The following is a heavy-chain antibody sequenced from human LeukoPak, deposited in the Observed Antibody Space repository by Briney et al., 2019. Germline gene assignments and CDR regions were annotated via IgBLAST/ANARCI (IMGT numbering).Heavy chain of an antibody. J-gene: IGHJ3*02. CDR2: IYTSGST. Sequence: ASETLSLTCTVSGGSISSYYCSWIRQPAGKGLEWIGRIYTSGSTNYNPSLKSRVTMSVDTSKNQFSLKLSSVTAADTDVYYCARSRGLLRAFDIWGQGTMVTVSS. CDR3: ARSRGLLRAFDI. V-gene: IGHV4-4*07. CDR1: GGSISSYY.